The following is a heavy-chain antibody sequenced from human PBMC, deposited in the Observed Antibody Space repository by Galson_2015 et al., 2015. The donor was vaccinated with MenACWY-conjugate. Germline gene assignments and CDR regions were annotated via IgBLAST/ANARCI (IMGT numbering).Heavy chain of an antibody. D-gene: IGHD3-10*01. J-gene: IGHJ4*02. CDR2: ISGSGGST. Sequence: SLRLSCAASGFTFGSYAMSWVRQAPGKGLEWVSAISGSGGSTYYADSVKGRFTISRDNSKNTLYLQMNSLRAEDTAVYYCANLPITMVRGVIIYFDYWGQGTLVTVSS. CDR1: GFTFGSYA. V-gene: IGHV3-23*01. CDR3: ANLPITMVRGVIIYFDY.